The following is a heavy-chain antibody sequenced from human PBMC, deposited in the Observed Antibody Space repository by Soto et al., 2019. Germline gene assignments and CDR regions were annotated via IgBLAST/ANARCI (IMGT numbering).Heavy chain of an antibody. D-gene: IGHD2-15*01. CDR1: GGSISSYY. CDR3: ARVQSTSWGYYYAVDV. J-gene: IGHJ6*02. Sequence: QVQLQESGPGLVKPSETLSLTCSVSGGSISSYYWNWIRQPPGKGLEWIGFISCSGSTNYHPALPSRVTISVATSKDQFSLRLSSVTAADTAVYYCARVQSTSWGYYYAVDVWGQGNTVTVSS. V-gene: IGHV4-59*01. CDR2: ISCSGST.